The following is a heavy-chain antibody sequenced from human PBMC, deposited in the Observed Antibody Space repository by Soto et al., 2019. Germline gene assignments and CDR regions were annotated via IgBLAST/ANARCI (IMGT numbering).Heavy chain of an antibody. CDR3: ARSLPGTYGAFDL. V-gene: IGHV3-74*01. Sequence: EVQLVDSGGGLVQPGGSLRLSCAASEFTFRSYWMHWVRQSPGKGLVWVSRISGDGSSTNYADSVKGRFTISRDNAENTVYTQTDNLRAEDTTVYYCARSLPGTYGAFDLWGQGTMITVSS. CDR2: ISGDGSST. CDR1: EFTFRSYW. J-gene: IGHJ3*01. D-gene: IGHD1-7*01.